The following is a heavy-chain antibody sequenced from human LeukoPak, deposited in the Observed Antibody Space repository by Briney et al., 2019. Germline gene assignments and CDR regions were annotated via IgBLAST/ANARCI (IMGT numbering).Heavy chain of an antibody. Sequence: KPSETLSHTCTLSGGSLSNYYLSGVLQPPGKGLEWIGYIFYRGTTNYNPSLKSRVTISVDTSKKHCSLKLSSEAPADTGLYYCARHADPDYGDYGWFDPWGQGILVTVSS. D-gene: IGHD4-17*01. V-gene: IGHV4-59*08. CDR3: ARHADPDYGDYGWFDP. CDR2: IFYRGTT. CDR1: GGSLSNYY. J-gene: IGHJ5*02.